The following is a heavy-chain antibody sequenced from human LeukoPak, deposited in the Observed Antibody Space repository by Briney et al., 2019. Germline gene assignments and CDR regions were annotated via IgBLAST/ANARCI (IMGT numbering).Heavy chain of an antibody. CDR3: TSTSGSYTYYYYYGMDV. Sequence: GGSLKLSCAASGFTFSGSAMHWVRQASGKGLEWVGRIRSKANSYATAYAASVKGRFTISRDDSKNTAYLQMNSLKTEDTAVYYCTSTSGSYTYYYYYGMDVWGQGTTVTVSS. V-gene: IGHV3-73*01. J-gene: IGHJ6*02. CDR1: GFTFSGSA. D-gene: IGHD1-26*01. CDR2: IRSKANSYAT.